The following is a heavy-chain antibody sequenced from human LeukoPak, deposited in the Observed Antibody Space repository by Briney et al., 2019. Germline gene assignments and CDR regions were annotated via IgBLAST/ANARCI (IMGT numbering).Heavy chain of an antibody. J-gene: IGHJ4*02. CDR2: ISSSGSTK. CDR1: GFTLRYYY. Sequence: PGGSLRLSCAASGFTLRYYYMSWIRQAPGKGLAWVSCISSSGSTKYYADAVKGRFTISRDKAKNSLYLQMNSLRAEDTAVYYCARDLDYYGSGEYFDYWGQGTLVTVSS. CDR3: ARDLDYYGSGEYFDY. D-gene: IGHD3-10*01. V-gene: IGHV3-11*04.